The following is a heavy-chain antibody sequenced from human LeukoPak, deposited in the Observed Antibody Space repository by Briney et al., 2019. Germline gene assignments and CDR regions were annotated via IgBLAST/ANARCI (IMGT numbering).Heavy chain of an antibody. CDR1: GYTFTSYG. CDR3: ARDRLRFLPWDWFDP. CDR2: ISAYNGNT. Sequence: ASVKVSCKASGYTFTSYGLSWVRQAPGQGLEWMGWISAYNGNTNYAQKFQGRVTMTTDTSTSTAYMELWSLRSDDTAAYYCARDRLRFLPWDWFDPWGQGTLVTVSS. J-gene: IGHJ5*02. V-gene: IGHV1-18*01. D-gene: IGHD3-3*01.